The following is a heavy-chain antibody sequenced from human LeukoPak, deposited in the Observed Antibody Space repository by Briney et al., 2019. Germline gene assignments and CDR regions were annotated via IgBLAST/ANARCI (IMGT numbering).Heavy chain of an antibody. D-gene: IGHD6-13*01. CDR2: IRYEGSNK. CDR1: GFTFSSYG. Sequence: GGSLRLSCAASGFTFSSYGMHWVRQAPGKGLEWVAFIRYEGSNKYYAHSVTSRFTISRDNSKNTLYLQLNSLRAEDTAVYYCARGLSSSRWYYNWGQGTLVTVSS. CDR3: ARGLSSSRWYYN. V-gene: IGHV3-30*02. J-gene: IGHJ4*02.